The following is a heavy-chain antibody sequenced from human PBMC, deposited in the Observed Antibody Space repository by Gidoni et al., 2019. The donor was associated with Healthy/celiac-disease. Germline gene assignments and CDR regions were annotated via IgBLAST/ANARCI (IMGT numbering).Heavy chain of an antibody. J-gene: IGHJ5*02. CDR3: ARQTFRITGTTYNWFDP. V-gene: IGHV4-39*01. CDR1: DGSISSGSYY. CDR2: IYYSGST. Sequence: QLQLQESGPGLVKPSETLSLTCTVSDGSISSGSYYWGWIRQPPGKGLEWIGTIYYSGSTYYNPSLKSRVTISVDTSKNQFSLKLSSVTAADTAVFYCARQTFRITGTTYNWFDPWGQGTLVTVSS. D-gene: IGHD1-20*01.